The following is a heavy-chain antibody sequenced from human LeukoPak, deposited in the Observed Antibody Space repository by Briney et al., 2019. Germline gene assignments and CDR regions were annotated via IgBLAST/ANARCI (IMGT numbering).Heavy chain of an antibody. Sequence: SETLSLTCAVYGGSFSGYYWSWIRQPPGKGLEWIGEINHSGSTNYNPSLKSRVTISVDTSKNQFSLKLSSVTAADTAVYYCARIGGYNLLYFDYWGQGTLVTVSS. V-gene: IGHV4-34*01. D-gene: IGHD5-24*01. CDR2: INHSGST. J-gene: IGHJ4*02. CDR1: GGSFSGYY. CDR3: ARIGGYNLLYFDY.